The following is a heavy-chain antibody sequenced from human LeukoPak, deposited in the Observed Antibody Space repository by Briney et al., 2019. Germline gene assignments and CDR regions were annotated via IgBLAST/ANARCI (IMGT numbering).Heavy chain of an antibody. Sequence: GGSLRLSCAASGFTVSSNYMSWVRQAPGKGLEWVSVIYSGGSTYYADSVKGRFTISRDNSKTTLYLQMNSLRAEDTAVYYCARVNGSGSYFSYYYYGMDVWGQGTTVTVSS. CDR1: GFTVSSNY. CDR3: ARVNGSGSYFSYYYYGMDV. J-gene: IGHJ6*02. D-gene: IGHD3-10*01. CDR2: IYSGGST. V-gene: IGHV3-53*01.